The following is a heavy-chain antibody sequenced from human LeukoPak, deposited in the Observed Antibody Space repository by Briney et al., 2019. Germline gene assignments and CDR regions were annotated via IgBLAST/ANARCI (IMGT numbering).Heavy chain of an antibody. CDR1: GYTFTSYA. D-gene: IGHD2-15*01. CDR3: ARSRYCSGGSCSYNWFDP. Sequence: ASVKVSCKASGYTFTSYAMNWVRQAPGQGLEWMGWINTNTGNPTYAQGFTGRFVFSLDTSVSTAYLQISSLKAEGTAVYYCARSRYCSGGSCSYNWFDPWGQGTLVTVSS. V-gene: IGHV7-4-1*02. CDR2: INTNTGNP. J-gene: IGHJ5*02.